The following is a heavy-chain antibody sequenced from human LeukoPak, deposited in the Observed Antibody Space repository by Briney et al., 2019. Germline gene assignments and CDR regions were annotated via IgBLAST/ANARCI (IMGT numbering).Heavy chain of an antibody. CDR1: GGSFSGYY. CDR3: ARRKRYYDFWSGYSFDP. Sequence: SETLSLTCAVYGGSFSGYYWSWIRQPPGKGLEWIGEINHSGSTNYNPSLKSRVTISVDTSKNQFSLKLSSVTAAHTAVYYCARRKRYYDFWSGYSFDPWGQGTLVTVSS. J-gene: IGHJ5*02. V-gene: IGHV4-34*01. D-gene: IGHD3-3*01. CDR2: INHSGST.